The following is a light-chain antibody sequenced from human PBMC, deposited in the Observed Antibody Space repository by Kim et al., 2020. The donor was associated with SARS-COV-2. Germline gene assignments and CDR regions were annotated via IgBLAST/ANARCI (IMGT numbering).Light chain of an antibody. CDR1: NLRKYY. CDR3: TSRDNRAKVV. CDR2: GRN. Sequence: SSELTQDPAVSVALGQTVRITCQGDNLRKYYATWYQQKARQAPVLVIYGRNNRPSGIPDRFSGSTSGNTASLTITGAQAADEADYYCTSRDNRAKVVFGGGTQLTVL. V-gene: IGLV3-19*01. J-gene: IGLJ2*01.